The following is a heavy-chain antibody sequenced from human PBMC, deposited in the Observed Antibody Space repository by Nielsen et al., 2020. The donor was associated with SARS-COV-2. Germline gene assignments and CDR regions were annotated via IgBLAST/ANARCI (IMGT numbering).Heavy chain of an antibody. V-gene: IGHV1-69*04. CDR2: IIPILGIA. J-gene: IGHJ6*02. CDR1: GGTFSSYA. D-gene: IGHD2-21*02. Sequence: SVKVSCKASGGTFSSYAISWVRQAPGQGLEWMGRIIPILGIANYAQKFQGRVTITADESTSTAYMELSSLRSEDTAVYYCARVVVTAIGGYYYYYGMDVWGQGTTVTVSS. CDR3: ARVVVTAIGGYYYYYGMDV.